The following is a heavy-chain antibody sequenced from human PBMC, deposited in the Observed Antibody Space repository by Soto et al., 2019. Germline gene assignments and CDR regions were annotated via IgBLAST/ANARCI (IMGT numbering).Heavy chain of an antibody. CDR3: AREVRGRIVSTRARNCFGP. Sequence: QVQLVPSVAAAKKPGASVKVSCKTSGYNFTAIYIHCVRQTPAQGLEWLGWISPYSGGTHYAQKFQCRVTMTRYTSISTTYLAVSRLTSAATAVFFCAREVRGRIVSTRARNCFGPWCQGTLLSVSS. J-gene: IGHJ5*02. D-gene: IGHD3-16*01. CDR1: GYNFTAIY. CDR2: ISPYSGGT. V-gene: IGHV1-2*02.